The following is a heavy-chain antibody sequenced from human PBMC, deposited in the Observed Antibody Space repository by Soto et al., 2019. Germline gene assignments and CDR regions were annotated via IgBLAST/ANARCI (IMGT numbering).Heavy chain of an antibody. D-gene: IGHD2-15*01. CDR3: ARETYGPYSDGESDY. CDR2: ILSDGSNQ. J-gene: IGHJ4*02. V-gene: IGHV3-30*04. Sequence: GALRLSCAVSGFTLSSHAMHWVRQAPRKGLEWVALILSDGSNQYYADSVKGRFTISRDNSKNTLYLQMNSLRAEDTAVYYCARETYGPYSDGESDYGGQGTVVNVSS. CDR1: GFTLSSHA.